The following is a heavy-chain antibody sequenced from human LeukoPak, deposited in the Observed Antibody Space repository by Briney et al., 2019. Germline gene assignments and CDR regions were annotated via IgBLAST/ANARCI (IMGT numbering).Heavy chain of an antibody. Sequence: GGSLRLSCAASGFTFGSYGMHWVRQAPGKGLEWVAVISYDGSDKYYADSVKGRFTISRDNSKNTLYLQMNSLRAEDTAVYYCAKLVGSTSNFDYWGQGTLVTVSS. D-gene: IGHD6-25*01. CDR1: GFTFGSYG. CDR2: ISYDGSDK. CDR3: AKLVGSTSNFDY. J-gene: IGHJ4*02. V-gene: IGHV3-30*18.